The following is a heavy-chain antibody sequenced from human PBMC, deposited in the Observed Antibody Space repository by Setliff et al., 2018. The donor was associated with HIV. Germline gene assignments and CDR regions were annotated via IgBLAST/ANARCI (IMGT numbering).Heavy chain of an antibody. J-gene: IGHJ4*02. D-gene: IGHD6-6*01. Sequence: SETLSLTCTVSGDSISSGYYWGWIRQPPGKGLEWIGSIHHSGTTYYNPSLKSRVTISLDTSKTQFSLTLSSVTAADTAVYYCARADSSTWSHYFDYWGQGTLVTVSS. V-gene: IGHV4-38-2*02. CDR2: IHHSGTT. CDR1: GDSISSGYY. CDR3: ARADSSTWSHYFDY.